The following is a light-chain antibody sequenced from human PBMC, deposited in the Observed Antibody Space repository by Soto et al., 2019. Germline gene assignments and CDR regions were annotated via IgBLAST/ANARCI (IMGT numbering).Light chain of an antibody. CDR1: SSNIEKNA. CDR3: AAWDDTLNALL. CDR2: VDI. Sequence: QSVLTQPPSASGTPGQRVTISCSGSSSNIEKNAVSWYQQLPGAAPKLLISVDIQRPSGVPDRISGSKSDTSASLAISGIQSEDEADYYCAAWDDTLNALLFGGGTKLTVL. J-gene: IGLJ2*01. V-gene: IGLV1-44*01.